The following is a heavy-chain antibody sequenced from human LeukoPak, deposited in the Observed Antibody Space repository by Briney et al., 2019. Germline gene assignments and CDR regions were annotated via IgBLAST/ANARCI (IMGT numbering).Heavy chain of an antibody. CDR1: GYSISSGYY. Sequence: SSETLSLTCTVSGYSISSGYYWGWIRQPPGEGLEWIGIIYHSGSTYYNPSLKSRVTISVDTSKNQFSLKLSSVTAADTAVYYCARWVDTAIHYRFDYWGQGTLVTVSS. J-gene: IGHJ4*02. CDR2: IYHSGST. V-gene: IGHV4-38-2*02. D-gene: IGHD5-18*01. CDR3: ARWVDTAIHYRFDY.